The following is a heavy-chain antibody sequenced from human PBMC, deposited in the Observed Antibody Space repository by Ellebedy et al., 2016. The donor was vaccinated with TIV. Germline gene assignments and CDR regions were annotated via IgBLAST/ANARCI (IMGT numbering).Heavy chain of an antibody. V-gene: IGHV1-46*01. D-gene: IGHD3-9*01. CDR2: INPSGGST. Sequence: AASVKVSCKASGYTFTSYYMHWVRQAPGQGLEWMGIINPSGGSTSYAQKFQGRVTMTRDTSTSTVYMELSSLRSEDTAVYYCARDADLNYDILTGVYYYYGMDVWGQGTTVTVSS. CDR1: GYTFTSYY. CDR3: ARDADLNYDILTGVYYYYGMDV. J-gene: IGHJ6*02.